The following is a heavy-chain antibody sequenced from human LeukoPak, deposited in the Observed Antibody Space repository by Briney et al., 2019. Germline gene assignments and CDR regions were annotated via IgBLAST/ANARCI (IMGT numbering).Heavy chain of an antibody. D-gene: IGHD1-1*01. J-gene: IGHJ4*02. CDR3: ARDRAWNYFDS. CDR1: GITFSNHG. Sequence: GGSLRLSCAVSGITFSNHGMHWLRQAPGKGLEWEAVISYDGKKKYYGDSVKGRFTISRDDSDSTLYLQMNSLRAEDTALYYCARDRAWNYFDSWGQGTLVTVSS. CDR2: ISYDGKKK. V-gene: IGHV3-30*03.